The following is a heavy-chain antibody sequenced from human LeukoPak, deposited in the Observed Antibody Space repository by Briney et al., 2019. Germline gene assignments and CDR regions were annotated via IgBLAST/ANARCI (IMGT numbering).Heavy chain of an antibody. CDR2: IFYSGST. V-gene: IGHV4-39*07. CDR3: ARRGIAAAPRRAFDI. J-gene: IGHJ3*02. Sequence: PSETLSLTCTVSGGSISTSNYYWGWLHQPPGTGLEWVGNIFYSGSTYYSPSLRSRVTISLDTSRNQFSLKLSSVTAADTAVYYCARRGIAAAPRRAFDIWGQGTMVTVSS. CDR1: GGSISTSNYY. D-gene: IGHD6-13*01.